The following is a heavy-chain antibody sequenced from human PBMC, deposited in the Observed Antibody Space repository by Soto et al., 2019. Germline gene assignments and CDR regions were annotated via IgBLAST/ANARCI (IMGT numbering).Heavy chain of an antibody. J-gene: IGHJ4*02. D-gene: IGHD6-19*01. CDR3: ARDTGWGLGY. Sequence: QVQLQESGPGLVRPSGTLSLTCAVSGYSINSNYCWTWVRQPPGKGLEWIAEIYYSGGTSYNPSLKSRVTISMDKSQNQFALNLTSVTAADTAMYYCARDTGWGLGYWGQGTLVTVSS. CDR2: IYYSGGT. V-gene: IGHV4-4*02. CDR1: GYSINSNYC.